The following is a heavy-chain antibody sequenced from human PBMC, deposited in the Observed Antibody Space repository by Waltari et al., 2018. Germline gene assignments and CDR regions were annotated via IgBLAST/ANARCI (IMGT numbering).Heavy chain of an antibody. V-gene: IGHV4-31*03. CDR2: IYYSGST. Sequence: QVQLQESGPGLVKPSQTLSLTCTVSGGSISSGGYYWSWIRQHPGKGLEWIGYIYYSGSTYYNPSLKSRVTISVDTSKNQFSLKLSSVTAADTAVYYCARDREAAGHWYFDLWGRGTLVTVSS. D-gene: IGHD6-13*01. CDR1: GGSISSGGYY. CDR3: ARDREAAGHWYFDL. J-gene: IGHJ2*01.